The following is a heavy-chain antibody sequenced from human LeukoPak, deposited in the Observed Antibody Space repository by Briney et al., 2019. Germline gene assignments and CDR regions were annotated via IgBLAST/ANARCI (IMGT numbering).Heavy chain of an antibody. CDR1: GGSISSGDYY. D-gene: IGHD3-3*01. CDR2: IYYSGST. J-gene: IGHJ3*02. Sequence: PSETLSLTCTVSGGSISSGDYYWSWIRQPPGKGLEWIGYIYYSGSTYYNPSLKSRVTISVDTSKNQFSLKLSSVTAADTAVYYCARDRNYDFWSGFNDAFDIWGQGTMVTVSS. V-gene: IGHV4-30-4*08. CDR3: ARDRNYDFWSGFNDAFDI.